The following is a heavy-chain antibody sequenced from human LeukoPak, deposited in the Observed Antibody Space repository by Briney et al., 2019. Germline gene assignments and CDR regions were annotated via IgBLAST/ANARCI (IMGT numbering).Heavy chain of an antibody. CDR2: IYYSGST. Sequence: SETLSLTCTVSGGSISSYYWNWIRQPPGKGLEWIGSIYYSGSTYYNPSLTSRVTISVDTSKNQFSLTLSSVTAADTAVYYCARDPHDYGDYRWFDPWGQGTLVTVSS. CDR1: GGSISSYY. CDR3: ARDPHDYGDYRWFDP. J-gene: IGHJ5*02. D-gene: IGHD4-17*01. V-gene: IGHV4-59*12.